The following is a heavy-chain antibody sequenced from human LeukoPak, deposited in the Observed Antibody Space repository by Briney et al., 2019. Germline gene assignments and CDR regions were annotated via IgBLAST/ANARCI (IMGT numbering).Heavy chain of an antibody. CDR1: GITVSSSY. V-gene: IGHV3-66*01. Sequence: PGGSLRLSCAASGITVSSSYMSWVRQAPGKGLEWVSIIYSDGSTNYADSVKGRFSISRDSSKNTLYLQMNSLRAEDTAVYYCAKDHYCSSTSCSNNDYWGQGTLVTVSS. CDR2: IYSDGST. J-gene: IGHJ4*02. CDR3: AKDHYCSSTSCSNNDY. D-gene: IGHD2-2*01.